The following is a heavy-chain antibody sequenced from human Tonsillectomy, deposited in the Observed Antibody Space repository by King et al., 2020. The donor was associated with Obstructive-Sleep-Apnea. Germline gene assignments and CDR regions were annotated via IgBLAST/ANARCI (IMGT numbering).Heavy chain of an antibody. D-gene: IGHD4-17*01. CDR3: TRGGPSGDYYDH. CDR1: GFTFRNAW. Sequence: VQLVESGGDLVKPEGSLRLSCAASGFTFRNAWMSWVRQAPGKGLEWVGRIKSKSAGGAIEYAAPVKGRFSISRDDSNNMLHLQMNSLKTEDTGVYYCTRGGPSGDYYDHWGQGTPVTVSS. J-gene: IGHJ4*02. V-gene: IGHV3-15*01. CDR2: IKSKSAGGAI.